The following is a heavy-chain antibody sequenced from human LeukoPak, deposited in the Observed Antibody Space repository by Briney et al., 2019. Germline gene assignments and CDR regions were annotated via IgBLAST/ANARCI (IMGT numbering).Heavy chain of an antibody. CDR1: GGSISSNSYY. J-gene: IGHJ4*02. V-gene: IGHV4-39*01. D-gene: IGHD6-6*01. CDR3: ASGYSSSSFDY. Sequence: SETLSLTCTVSGGSISSNSYYWGWIRQPPGKGLEWIGSIYYTENTYYSPSLKSRVTTSVDTSKNQFSLKLSSVTAADTAVYYCASGYSSSSFDYWGPGTLVTVSS. CDR2: IYYTENT.